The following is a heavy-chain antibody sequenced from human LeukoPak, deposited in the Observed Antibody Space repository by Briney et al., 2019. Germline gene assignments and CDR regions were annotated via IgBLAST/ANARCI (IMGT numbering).Heavy chain of an antibody. CDR3: AKDIQCTY. CDR1: GFTFSSSA. D-gene: IGHD2-21*01. V-gene: IGHV3-23*01. CDR2: ISGSGGNT. J-gene: IGHJ4*02. Sequence: GGSLRLSCAASGFTFSSSAMTWVRHAPGKGLEWVSLISGSGGNTYYADSVKGRFTISRDNSKNTLYLQMNSLRAEDTAVYYCAKDIQCTYWGQGTLVTVSS.